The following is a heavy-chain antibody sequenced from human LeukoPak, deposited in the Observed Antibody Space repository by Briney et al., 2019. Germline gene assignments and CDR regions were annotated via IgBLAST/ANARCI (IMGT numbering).Heavy chain of an antibody. J-gene: IGHJ3*02. D-gene: IGHD1/OR15-1a*01. CDR1: GFTFSSYG. V-gene: IGHV3-23*01. Sequence: PGGSLRLSCAASGFTFSSYGMSWVRQAPGQGLEWVSLISLSDSIFYADSVKGRFTISRDNSKSTVHLQMDGLRVDDTAVYYCAKVATPNTLDALDIWGQGTMVTVSS. CDR3: AKVATPNTLDALDI. CDR2: ISLSDSI.